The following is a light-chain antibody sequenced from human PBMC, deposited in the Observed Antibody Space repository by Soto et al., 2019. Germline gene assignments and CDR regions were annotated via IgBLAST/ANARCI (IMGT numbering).Light chain of an antibody. CDR3: HQSYRTPVT. V-gene: IGKV1-39*01. Sequence: DIQMTQSPSSVSASVGDRVTITCRASQSISTYLNWYQQKPGEAPKLLIFAASNLQSGVPSRFSGSGSGTDFSLTISSLQPEDFATYYCHQSYRTPVTFGGGTRLEI. CDR2: AAS. CDR1: QSISTY. J-gene: IGKJ5*01.